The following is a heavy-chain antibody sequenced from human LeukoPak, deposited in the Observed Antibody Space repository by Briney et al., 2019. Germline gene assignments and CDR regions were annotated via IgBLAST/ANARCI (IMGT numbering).Heavy chain of an antibody. CDR3: VFAVVTARSQLDY. D-gene: IGHD2-21*02. Sequence: ASVKVSCKASGGTFSSYAISWVRQAPGQGFEWMGGIIPIFGTANYAQKFQGRVTITADESTSTAYMELSSLRSEDTAVYYCVFAVVTARSQLDYWGQGTLVTVSS. CDR2: IIPIFGTA. V-gene: IGHV1-69*13. CDR1: GGTFSSYA. J-gene: IGHJ4*02.